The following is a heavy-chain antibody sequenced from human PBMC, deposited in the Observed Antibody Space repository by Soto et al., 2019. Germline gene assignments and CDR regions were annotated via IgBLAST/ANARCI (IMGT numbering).Heavy chain of an antibody. V-gene: IGHV1-69*02. CDR3: VGQMLESRDS. CDR1: GGSLDSLT. D-gene: IGHD3-3*01. J-gene: IGHJ4*02. Sequence: QVQLVQSGAEMREPGSSVRVSCKASGGSLDSLTISWLRQAPGQGLEWMGRIIPVVSMASSAEKFQDRIKIDADKSTSTIDMEVTNLRSDDTAMYYGVGQMLESRDSWGQGTPIIVSS. CDR2: IIPVVSMA.